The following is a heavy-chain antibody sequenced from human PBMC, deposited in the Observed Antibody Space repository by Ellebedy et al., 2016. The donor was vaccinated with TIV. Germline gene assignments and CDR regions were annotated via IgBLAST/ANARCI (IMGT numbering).Heavy chain of an antibody. D-gene: IGHD3-22*01. CDR1: GFTVNNNY. V-gene: IGHV3-53*01. CDR3: ARLSHDDSEYSNWYDL. Sequence: GESLKISCAASGFTVNNNYMRWVRQAPGKGLEWVSLIYSGGDTYYSDSVKGRFTISRDNSKNTVYLQMNSLRVEDTAVYYCARLSHDDSEYSNWYDLWGQGTLVTVSS. J-gene: IGHJ5*02. CDR2: IYSGGDT.